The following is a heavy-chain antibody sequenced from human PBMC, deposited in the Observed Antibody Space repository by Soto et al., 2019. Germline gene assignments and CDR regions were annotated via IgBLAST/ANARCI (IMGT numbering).Heavy chain of an antibody. CDR3: ARAPFLITFGGVIVGPFDY. V-gene: IGHV3-21*01. J-gene: IGHJ4*02. CDR2: ISSSSSYI. CDR1: GFTFSSYS. Sequence: GGSLRLSCAASGFTFSSYSMNWVRQAPGKGLEWVSSISSSSSYIYYADSVKGRFTISRDNAKNSLYLQMNSLRAEDTAVYYCARAPFLITFGGVIVGPFDYWGQGTLVTVSS. D-gene: IGHD3-16*02.